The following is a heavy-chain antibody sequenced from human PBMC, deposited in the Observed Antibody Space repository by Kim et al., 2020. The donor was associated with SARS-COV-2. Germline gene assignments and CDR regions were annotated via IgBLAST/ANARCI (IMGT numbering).Heavy chain of an antibody. V-gene: IGHV3-33*08. J-gene: IGHJ4*02. CDR1: GFTFSSYG. D-gene: IGHD3-22*01. Sequence: GGSLRLSCAASGFTFSSYGMHWVRQAPGKGLEWVAVIWYDGSNKYYADSVKGRFTISRDNSKNTLYLQMNSLRAEDTAVYYCARDHLVDDYYDSSGYQTPDYWGQGTLVTVSS. CDR3: ARDHLVDDYYDSSGYQTPDY. CDR2: IWYDGSNK.